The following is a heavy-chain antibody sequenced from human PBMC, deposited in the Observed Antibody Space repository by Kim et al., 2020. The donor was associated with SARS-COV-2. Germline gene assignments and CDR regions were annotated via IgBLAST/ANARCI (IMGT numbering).Heavy chain of an antibody. J-gene: IGHJ4*02. Sequence: QKLQGRVTMTRNTSISTVYMGLSSLRSEDTAVYYCARGLNTYSSSWMDYWGQGTLVTVSS. V-gene: IGHV1-8*01. CDR3: ARGLNTYSSSWMDY. D-gene: IGHD6-13*01.